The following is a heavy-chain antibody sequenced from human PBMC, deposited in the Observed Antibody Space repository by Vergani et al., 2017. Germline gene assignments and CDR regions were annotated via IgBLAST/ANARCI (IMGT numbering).Heavy chain of an antibody. Sequence: QVQLVQSGAEVKKPGSSVKVSCKASGGTFSSYAISWVRQAPGQGLEWMGGIIPIFGTANYAQKFQGRVTMTADESPSTAYMELSSLISEETAVYYCASNIVVVVAATDWYFDLWGRGTLVTVSS. CDR1: GGTFSSYA. D-gene: IGHD2-15*01. V-gene: IGHV1-69*01. J-gene: IGHJ2*01. CDR2: IIPIFGTA. CDR3: ASNIVVVVAATDWYFDL.